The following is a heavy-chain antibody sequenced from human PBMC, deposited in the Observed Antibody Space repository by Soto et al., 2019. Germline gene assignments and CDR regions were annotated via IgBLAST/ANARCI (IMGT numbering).Heavy chain of an antibody. CDR1: GFTFSSYE. CDR3: ARANYYASSGYTDAFDI. V-gene: IGHV3-48*03. Sequence: GWSLRLSCAASGFTFSSYEMNWVRQAPGKGLEWVSYISSSGSTIYYADSVKGRFTISRDNAKNSLYLQMNSLRAEDTAVYYCARANYYASSGYTDAFDIWGQGKMVTVSS. J-gene: IGHJ3*02. CDR2: ISSSGSTI. D-gene: IGHD3-22*01.